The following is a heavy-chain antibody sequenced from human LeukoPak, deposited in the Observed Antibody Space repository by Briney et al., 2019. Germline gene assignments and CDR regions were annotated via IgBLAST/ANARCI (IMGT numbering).Heavy chain of an antibody. CDR3: ARDRGYYDSSGYTPIDY. V-gene: IGHV3-21*01. J-gene: IGHJ4*02. D-gene: IGHD3-22*01. Sequence: GGSLRLSCAASGFTFSSYSMNWVRQAPGKGLEWVSSISSSSSYIYYADSVKGRFTISRDNAKNSLYLQMNSLRAEVTAVYYCARDRGYYDSSGYTPIDYWGQGTLVTVSS. CDR1: GFTFSSYS. CDR2: ISSSSSYI.